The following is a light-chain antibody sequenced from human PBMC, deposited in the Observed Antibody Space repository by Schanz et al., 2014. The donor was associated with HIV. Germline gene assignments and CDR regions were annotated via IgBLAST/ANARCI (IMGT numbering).Light chain of an antibody. CDR3: QQGGSWPLT. J-gene: IGKJ4*01. V-gene: IGKV3-11*01. Sequence: EIVLPQSPVTLSLSPGERATLSCRASQSVSTYLAWYQQKPGQSPRLLIYDASNRATGIPPRFSGSGSGTDFTLTISSLEPEDFAVYYCQQGGSWPLTFGGGTTVEIK. CDR1: QSVSTY. CDR2: DAS.